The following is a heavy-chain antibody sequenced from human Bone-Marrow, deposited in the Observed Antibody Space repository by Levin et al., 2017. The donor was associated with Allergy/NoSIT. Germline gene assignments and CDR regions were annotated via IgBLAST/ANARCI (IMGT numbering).Heavy chain of an antibody. CDR3: AHRSGSHLPMRSWLDP. CDR2: IYWDDDK. V-gene: IGHV2-5*02. J-gene: IGHJ5*02. Sequence: VSGPTLVKPTQTLTLTCTFSGFSLSTSGVGVDWIRQSPGKALEWLALIYWDDDKRYSPSLKTRLTITKDISKNLVVLKLTNMDPLDTATYSCAHRSGSHLPMRSWLDPWGQGILVTVSS. CDR1: GFSLSTSGVG. D-gene: IGHD2-15*01.